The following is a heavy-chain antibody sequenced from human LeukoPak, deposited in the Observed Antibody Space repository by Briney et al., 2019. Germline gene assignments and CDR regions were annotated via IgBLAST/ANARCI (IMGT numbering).Heavy chain of an antibody. CDR3: ARALATMFFDY. J-gene: IGHJ4*02. Sequence: SETLSLTCTVSGGSLTNYYWTWLRQPPGKGLEWIGYIDYSGRANYSSSLKSRVTISLNTSNNQFSLKFNSVTAADTAVYYCARALATMFFDYWGQGTLVTVST. V-gene: IGHV4-59*01. CDR2: IDYSGRA. D-gene: IGHD5-12*01. CDR1: GGSLTNYY.